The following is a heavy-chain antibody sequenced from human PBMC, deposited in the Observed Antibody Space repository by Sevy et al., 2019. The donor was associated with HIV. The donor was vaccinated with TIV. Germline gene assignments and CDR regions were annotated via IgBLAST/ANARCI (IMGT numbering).Heavy chain of an antibody. CDR3: AKDILGWAFDY. J-gene: IGHJ4*01. CDR2: IHGGDDTT. V-gene: IGHV3-23*01. D-gene: IGHD3-3*01. CDR1: GFGLNGNA. Sequence: GSLRLSCAASGFGLNGNAMSWVRQAPGKGLEWVAAIHGGDDTTHYGDSVKGRFTISRVSFKNILYLQMDSLRVEDTAVYYCAKDILGWAFDYWGHGTLVTVSS.